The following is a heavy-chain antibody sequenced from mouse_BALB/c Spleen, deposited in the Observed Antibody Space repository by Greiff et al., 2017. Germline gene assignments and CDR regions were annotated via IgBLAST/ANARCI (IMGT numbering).Heavy chain of an antibody. J-gene: IGHJ3*01. Sequence: VQLQQSGAELVRSGASVKLSCTASGFNIKDYYMHWVKQRPEQGLEWIGWIDPENGDTEYAPKFQGKATMTADTSSNTAYLQLSSLTSEDTAVYYCYYYGSRGFAYWGQGTLVTVSA. CDR2: IDPENGDT. CDR1: GFNIKDYY. CDR3: YYYGSRGFAY. D-gene: IGHD1-1*01. V-gene: IGHV14-4*02.